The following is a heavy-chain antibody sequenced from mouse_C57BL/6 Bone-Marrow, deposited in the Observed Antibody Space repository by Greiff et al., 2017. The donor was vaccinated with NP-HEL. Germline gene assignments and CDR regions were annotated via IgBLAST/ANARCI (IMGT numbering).Heavy chain of an antibody. Sequence: QVQLQQPGAELVRPGTSVKLSCKASGYTFTSYWMHWVKQSPGQGLEWIGVIDPSDSYTNYNQKFKGKATLTVDTSSSTAYMQLSSLTSEDSAVYYCARWPLTGPDDWGQGTTLTVSS. CDR1: GYTFTSYW. D-gene: IGHD4-1*01. V-gene: IGHV1-59*01. CDR3: ARWPLTGPDD. J-gene: IGHJ2*01. CDR2: IDPSDSYT.